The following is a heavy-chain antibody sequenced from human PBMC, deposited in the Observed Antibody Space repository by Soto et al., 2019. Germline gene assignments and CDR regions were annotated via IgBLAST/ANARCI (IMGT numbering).Heavy chain of an antibody. J-gene: IGHJ6*02. CDR1: GGSISSYD. Sequence: SETLSLTCTVSGGSISSYDWRWIRQPPGKGLEWVGFIYYSGSTNYNPSLKSRVTISVDTSKKQISLKLSSVTAADTTVYYSAIYQFRDGPRDYYGMDVWGQGTTVTVSS. V-gene: IGHV4-59*01. CDR2: IYYSGST. D-gene: IGHD2-21*01. CDR3: AIYQFRDGPRDYYGMDV.